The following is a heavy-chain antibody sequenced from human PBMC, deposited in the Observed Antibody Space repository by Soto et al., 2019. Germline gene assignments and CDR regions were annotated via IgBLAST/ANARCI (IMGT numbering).Heavy chain of an antibody. J-gene: IGHJ4*02. D-gene: IGHD3-22*01. CDR1: GYTFTNYY. Sequence: ASVKVSCKASGYTFTNYYIHWVRQAPGQGLEWMGIINPSGGSTSYAQRFRGRVTMTRDTSTSTVYMDLSGLRSEDTSVYYCAREDLISMRDYYFTYWGQGSMVTVSS. CDR2: INPSGGST. V-gene: IGHV1-46*01. CDR3: AREDLISMRDYYFTY.